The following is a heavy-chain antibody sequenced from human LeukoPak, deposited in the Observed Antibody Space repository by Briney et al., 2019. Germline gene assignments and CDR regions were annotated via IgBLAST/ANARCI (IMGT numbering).Heavy chain of an antibody. CDR1: GGSISSSLYH. CDR2: IYYTGTT. V-gene: IGHV4-39*01. D-gene: IGHD1-26*01. Sequence: SETLSLTCTVSGGSISSSLYHWGWIRQSPGKNLEGLGSIYYTGTTHYNPSLKSRVTISVDTSKNQFSLRLNSVTAADTDMYYCAKSGGYGLIDYWGQGTLVTVSS. J-gene: IGHJ4*02. CDR3: AKSGGYGLIDY.